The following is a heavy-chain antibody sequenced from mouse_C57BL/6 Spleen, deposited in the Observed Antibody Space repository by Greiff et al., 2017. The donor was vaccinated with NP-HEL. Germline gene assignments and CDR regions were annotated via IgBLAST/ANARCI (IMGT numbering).Heavy chain of an antibody. CDR3: ARFATTGGYWYFDV. CDR1: GYTFTSYW. V-gene: IGHV1-53*01. D-gene: IGHD1-1*01. Sequence: QVQLQQSGTELVKPGASVKLSCKASGYTFTSYWMHWVKQRPGQGLEWIGNINPSNGGTNYNEKFKSKATLTVDKSSSTAYMQLSSLTSEDSAVYYCARFATTGGYWYFDVWGTGTTVTVSS. J-gene: IGHJ1*03. CDR2: INPSNGGT.